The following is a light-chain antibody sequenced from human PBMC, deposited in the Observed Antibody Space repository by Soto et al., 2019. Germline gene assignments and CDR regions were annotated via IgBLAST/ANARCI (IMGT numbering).Light chain of an antibody. J-gene: IGKJ1*01. Sequence: DTPMTQSPSSLSASVGDRVTITCRASQNIPGYLNWFQQEPGKAPKLLIYAASRLQSGVPSRFSGSESGTDFTLTISSLQPEDFATYYCLQTYSAPRTFGQGTKVEIK. CDR3: LQTYSAPRT. CDR1: QNIPGY. CDR2: AAS. V-gene: IGKV1-39*01.